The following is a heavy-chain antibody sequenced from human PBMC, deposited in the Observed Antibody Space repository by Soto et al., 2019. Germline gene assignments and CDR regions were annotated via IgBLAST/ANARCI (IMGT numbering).Heavy chain of an antibody. CDR3: ARGPRVSSTGTGAH. CDR2: ISDDGSTA. CDR1: GFTFSSYA. V-gene: IGHV3-74*01. Sequence: GGSLRLSCAASGFTFSSYAMHWVRQAPGKGLEWVSRISDDGSTATYADSVKGRFVISRDNAKNSLYLEMNTLRADDSGLYYCARGPRVSSTGTGAHWGRGTLVTVSS. J-gene: IGHJ4*02. D-gene: IGHD1-1*01.